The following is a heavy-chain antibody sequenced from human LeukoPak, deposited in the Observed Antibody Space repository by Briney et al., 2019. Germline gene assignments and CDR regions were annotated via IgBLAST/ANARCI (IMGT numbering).Heavy chain of an antibody. CDR1: GFTFSNYA. Sequence: GGSLRLSCAASGFTFSNYAMSWVRQAPGKGLEWVSSMTANGGGTYYADSVKGRFSISRDNSRNTLYLQVTSLRAEDTAVYYCAKLTSDTMVRGVTADYWGQGTLVTVSS. V-gene: IGHV3-23*01. CDR2: MTANGGGT. CDR3: AKLTSDTMVRGVTADY. D-gene: IGHD3-10*01. J-gene: IGHJ4*02.